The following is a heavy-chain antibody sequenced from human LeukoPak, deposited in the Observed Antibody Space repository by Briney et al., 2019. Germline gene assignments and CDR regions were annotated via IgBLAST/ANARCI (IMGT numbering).Heavy chain of an antibody. CDR3: ARGEYFFDY. Sequence: SETLSLTCSVSGGSISSYSWSWIRQPPGKGLEWIGYISYSGNTNYNPSLTSRVTISVDTSKNQFSLKMSSVTAADTAVYYCARGEYFFDYWGQGTLVTVSS. D-gene: IGHD3-16*01. CDR1: GGSISSYS. J-gene: IGHJ4*02. CDR2: ISYSGNT. V-gene: IGHV4-59*08.